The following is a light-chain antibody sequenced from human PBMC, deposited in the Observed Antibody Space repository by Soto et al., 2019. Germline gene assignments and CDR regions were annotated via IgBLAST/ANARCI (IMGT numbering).Light chain of an antibody. Sequence: EIVMTQFPSTLSVSLGERSTLSFMASQSVSNYLAWYQQKPGQAPRLLIYDASNRATGMPARFSGSGSGTEFTLTISSLQSEDSAVYFCQLYSHWLWAVGQGTKVDIK. J-gene: IGKJ1*01. V-gene: IGKV3D-15*01. CDR2: DAS. CDR1: QSVSNY. CDR3: QLYSHWLWA.